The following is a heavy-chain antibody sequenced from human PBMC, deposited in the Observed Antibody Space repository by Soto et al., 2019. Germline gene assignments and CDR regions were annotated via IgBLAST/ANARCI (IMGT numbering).Heavy chain of an antibody. CDR2: IDSGGST. D-gene: IGHD2-8*01. V-gene: IGHV3-66*01. Sequence: EVQLVESGGGLVQPGGSLRLSCAASGFTVSSNYMSWVRQAPGKGLEWVSVIDSGGSTYYADSVKGRFTISRDNSKNTMYLQMNSLRAEDTAVYYCARDDAYCTNGVCYKSALDYWGQGTLVSVSS. CDR1: GFTVSSNY. CDR3: ARDDAYCTNGVCYKSALDY. J-gene: IGHJ4*02.